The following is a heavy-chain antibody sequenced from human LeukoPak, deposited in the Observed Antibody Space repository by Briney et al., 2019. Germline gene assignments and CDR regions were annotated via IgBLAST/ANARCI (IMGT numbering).Heavy chain of an antibody. CDR1: GGSVTSTNW. V-gene: IGHV4-4*02. CDR2: VHLDGRT. Sequence: GTLSLTCGVSGGSVTSTNWWTWVRQPPGKGLEWVGEVHLDGRTNYNPSLESRLTISVDLSENHISLKLTSVTAADTAVYYCAREGGFFRPLDYSGQGTLVTVSS. D-gene: IGHD3-3*01. J-gene: IGHJ4*02. CDR3: AREGGFFRPLDY.